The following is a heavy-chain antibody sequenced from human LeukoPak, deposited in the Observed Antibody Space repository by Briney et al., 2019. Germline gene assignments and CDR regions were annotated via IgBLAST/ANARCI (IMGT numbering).Heavy chain of an antibody. J-gene: IGHJ3*02. D-gene: IGHD2-15*01. CDR2: ISSSSSTI. Sequence: GGSLRLSCAASGFTFSSYSMNWVRQAPGKGLEWVSYISSSSSTIYYADSVKGRFTISRDNAKNSLYLQMNSLRAEDTAVYYRARDQQDIVVVVAATLESPDAFDIWGQGTMVTVSS. V-gene: IGHV3-48*01. CDR3: ARDQQDIVVVVAATLESPDAFDI. CDR1: GFTFSSYS.